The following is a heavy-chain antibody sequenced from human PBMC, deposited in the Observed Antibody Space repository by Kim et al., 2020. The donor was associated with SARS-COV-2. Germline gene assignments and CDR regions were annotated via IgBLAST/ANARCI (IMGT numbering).Heavy chain of an antibody. Sequence: SETLSLTCTVSGASINSYYWSWIRQPPGKGLEWIGYIYYTGTTNYNPSLKSRVTISVDTSNLFSLKLTSVTAADTAVYYCARKTPAGLFDYWGQGTLVTVSS. CDR2: IYYTGTT. CDR1: GASINSYY. J-gene: IGHJ4*02. CDR3: ARKTPAGLFDY. V-gene: IGHV4-59*13.